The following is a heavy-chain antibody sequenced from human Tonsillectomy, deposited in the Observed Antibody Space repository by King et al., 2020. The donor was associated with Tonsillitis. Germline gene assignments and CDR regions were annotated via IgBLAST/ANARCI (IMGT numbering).Heavy chain of an antibody. D-gene: IGHD3-22*01. Sequence: VQLVESGGGLVEPGGSLRLSCAASGFSFSDSYMIWLRQPPGKGLEWVSYISKSGSTIFYADSVKGRFTISRDSAKKSLYLQMNSLRAEDTAVYFCAKVGESYDTSGSLFDDWGQGTLVIVSS. J-gene: IGHJ4*02. CDR2: ISKSGSTI. CDR1: GFSFSDSY. CDR3: AKVGESYDTSGSLFDD. V-gene: IGHV3-11*01.